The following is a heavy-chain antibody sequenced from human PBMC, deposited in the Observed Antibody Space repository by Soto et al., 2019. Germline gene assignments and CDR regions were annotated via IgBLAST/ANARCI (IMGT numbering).Heavy chain of an antibody. D-gene: IGHD5-12*01. Sequence: ITLKESGPTLVKPTQTLTLTCTFSGFSLITSGVGVGWIRQPPGKALEWLSLIYWDDDKRYSPSLKSRLTLARDTSKYQLVLTTTNMYPVVTATYYCSFVYGGYDNFDYWGQGTLVTVSS. CDR2: IYWDDDK. CDR3: SFVYGGYDNFDY. V-gene: IGHV2-5*02. CDR1: GFSLITSGVG. J-gene: IGHJ4*02.